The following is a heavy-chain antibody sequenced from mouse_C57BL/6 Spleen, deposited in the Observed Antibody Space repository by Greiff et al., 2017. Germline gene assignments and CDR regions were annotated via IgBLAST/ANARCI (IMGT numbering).Heavy chain of an antibody. V-gene: IGHV1-64*01. Sequence: QVQLQQPGAELVKPGASVKLSCKASGYTFTSYWMHWVKQRPGQGLEWIGMIHPNIGSTNYNEKFKSKATLTVDKSSSTAYMQLSSLTSEDSADYYGANEYDCGSSRYYFDDWGQGTTLTVSS. D-gene: IGHD1-1*01. CDR1: GYTFTSYW. CDR2: IHPNIGST. J-gene: IGHJ2*01. CDR3: ANEYDCGSSRYYFDD.